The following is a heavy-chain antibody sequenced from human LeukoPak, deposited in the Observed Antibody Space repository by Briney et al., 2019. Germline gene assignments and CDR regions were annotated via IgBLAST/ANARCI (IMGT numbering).Heavy chain of an antibody. CDR1: DGSITSYY. V-gene: IGHV4-59*01. CDR3: ARARGRWNQFDY. CDR2: IYYGENT. Sequence: SETLSLTCTVSDGSITSYYWSWIRQPPGKELEWIGYIYYGENTNYNPSLKSRVTISVDTSKKQFSLKLTSVTAADTAVYYCARARGRWNQFDYWGQGALVTVSS. D-gene: IGHD1-14*01. J-gene: IGHJ4*02.